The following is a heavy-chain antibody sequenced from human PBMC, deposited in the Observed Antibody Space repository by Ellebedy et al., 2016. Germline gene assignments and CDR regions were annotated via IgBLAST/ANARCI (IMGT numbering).Heavy chain of an antibody. CDR1: GGSISSYY. V-gene: IGHV4-59*01. CDR2: IYYSGST. J-gene: IGHJ4*02. CDR3: ARVNYGDYGGEFLDY. D-gene: IGHD4-17*01. Sequence: SETLSLTCTVSGGSISSYYWSWIRQPPGKGLEWIGYIYYSGSTNYNPSLKSRVTISVDTSKNQFSLKLSSVTAADTAVYYCARVNYGDYGGEFLDYWGQGTLVTVSS.